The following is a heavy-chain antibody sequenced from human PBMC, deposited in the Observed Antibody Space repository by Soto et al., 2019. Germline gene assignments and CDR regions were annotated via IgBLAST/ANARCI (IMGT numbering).Heavy chain of an antibody. CDR3: ARRSSGWYFDY. CDR1: GFTFSSYA. D-gene: IGHD6-19*01. Sequence: EVQLLESGGGLVQPGGSLRLSCAASGFTFSSYAMSWVRQAPGKGLEWVSAISGSGGSTYYADSVTGRFTISRDNYKNTLYLQMNSLRAEDTAVYYCARRSSGWYFDYWGQGTLVTVSS. J-gene: IGHJ4*02. CDR2: ISGSGGST. V-gene: IGHV3-23*01.